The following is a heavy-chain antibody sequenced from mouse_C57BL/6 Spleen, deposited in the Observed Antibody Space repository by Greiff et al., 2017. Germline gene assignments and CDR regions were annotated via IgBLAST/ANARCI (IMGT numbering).Heavy chain of an antibody. CDR1: GFTFSSYG. D-gene: IGHD1-1*01. CDR3: ARHESFYYGSSYGWFAY. Sequence: EVMLVESGGDLVKPGGSLKLSCAASGFTFSSYGMSWVRQTPDKRLEWVATISSGGSYTYYPDSVKGRFTISRDNAKNTLYLQMSSLKSEDTAMYDCARHESFYYGSSYGWFAYWGQGTLVTVSA. CDR2: ISSGGSYT. J-gene: IGHJ3*01. V-gene: IGHV5-6*01.